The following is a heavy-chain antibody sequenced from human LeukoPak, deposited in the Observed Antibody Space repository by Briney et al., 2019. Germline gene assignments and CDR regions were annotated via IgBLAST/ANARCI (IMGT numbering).Heavy chain of an antibody. J-gene: IGHJ4*02. CDR2: IYYSGST. Sequence: PSQTLSLTCAVSGGSISSGGYSWSWIRQPPGKGLEWIGYIYYSGSTNYNPSLKSRVTISVDTSKNQFSLKLSSVTAADTAVYYCARQWYSSSWYYFDYWGQGTLVTVSS. CDR1: GGSISSGGYS. CDR3: ARQWYSSSWYYFDY. V-gene: IGHV4-30-4*07. D-gene: IGHD6-13*01.